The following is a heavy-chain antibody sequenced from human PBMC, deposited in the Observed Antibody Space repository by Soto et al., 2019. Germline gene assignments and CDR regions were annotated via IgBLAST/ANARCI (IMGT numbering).Heavy chain of an antibody. Sequence: SETLSLTCAVSGVSIHNSHSFWGWIRQPPGKGLEFIGSMYYSGGANYNPSLKSRVTISLDTSKNQFPLTVNSVTAADTAIYYCGRVVEGATRHTDFDSWGQGTLVTV. CDR3: GRVVEGATRHTDFDS. CDR1: GVSIHNSHSF. J-gene: IGHJ5*01. CDR2: MYYSGGA. D-gene: IGHD2-15*01. V-gene: IGHV4-39*01.